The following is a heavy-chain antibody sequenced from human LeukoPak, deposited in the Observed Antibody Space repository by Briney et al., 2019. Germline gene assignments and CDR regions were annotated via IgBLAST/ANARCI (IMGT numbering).Heavy chain of an antibody. CDR1: RYTFTMDY. CDR2: INPSGGST. CDR3: ARDRQEQQLVPSWFDP. V-gene: IGHV1-46*01. J-gene: IGHJ5*02. D-gene: IGHD6-13*01. Sequence: ASVKVSSMASRYTFTMDYMHWVRPAPRQGLEWMGMINPSGGSTSYAQKFQGRVTITRNTSINTAYMELRSLRSDDTAVYYCARDRQEQQLVPSWFDPWGQGTLVTASS.